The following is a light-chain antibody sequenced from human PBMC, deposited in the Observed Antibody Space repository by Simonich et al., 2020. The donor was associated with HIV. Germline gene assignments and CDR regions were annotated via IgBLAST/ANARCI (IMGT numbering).Light chain of an antibody. V-gene: IGKV4-1*01. J-gene: IGKJ2*01. CDR1: QSVLYSSNNKNY. CDR2: WAS. Sequence: DIVMTQSPDSLAVSLGERATINCKSSQSVLYSSNNKNYIAWYQQKPGQPPKLLIYWASTRESGVPARFSGSGSGTDFTLTISSLQAEDGAVYYCQQYYSTPYTFGQGTKLEIK. CDR3: QQYYSTPYT.